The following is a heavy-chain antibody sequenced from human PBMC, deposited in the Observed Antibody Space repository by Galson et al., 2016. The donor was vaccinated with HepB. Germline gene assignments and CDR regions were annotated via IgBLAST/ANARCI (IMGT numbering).Heavy chain of an antibody. CDR3: AREGQLASNWFDP. J-gene: IGHJ5*02. D-gene: IGHD6-6*01. CDR2: INPSGGST. V-gene: IGHV1-46*01. CDR1: GYTFTTYY. Sequence: SVKVSCKASGYTFTTYYIHWVRQAPGQGLEWMGIINPSGGSTTYAQKFQGRATMTRDTSTGTVYMELSSLRSEDTAVSYCAREGQLASNWFDPWGQGTLVTVSS.